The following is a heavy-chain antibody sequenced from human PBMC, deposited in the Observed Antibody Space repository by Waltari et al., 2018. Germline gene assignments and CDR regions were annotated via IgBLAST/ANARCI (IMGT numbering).Heavy chain of an antibody. J-gene: IGHJ3*02. V-gene: IGHV1-3*01. CDR1: GYTFTSYA. CDR3: ARAQPRAFIVVVVAATTGAFDI. CDR2: INAGNGNT. D-gene: IGHD2-15*01. Sequence: QVQLVQSGAEVKKPGASVKVSCKASGYTFTSYAMHWVRQPPGQRLEWMGWINAGNGNTKYSQKFQGRVTITRDTSASTAYMELSSLRSEDTAVYYCARAQPRAFIVVVVAATTGAFDIWGQGTMVTVSS.